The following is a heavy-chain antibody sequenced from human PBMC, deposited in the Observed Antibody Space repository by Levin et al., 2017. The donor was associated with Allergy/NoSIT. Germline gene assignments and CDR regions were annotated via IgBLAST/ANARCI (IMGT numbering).Heavy chain of an antibody. V-gene: IGHV3-23*01. CDR1: GIIFSNHG. J-gene: IGHJ4*02. CDR3: AKDRGVSYGYGFDS. CDR2: ISATGGSY. D-gene: IGHD3-10*01. Sequence: GGSLRLSCEARGIIFSNHGMSWVRQAPGKGLEWVAAISATGGSYYYAGSVKGRFTVSRDNSKNTLFLQMNSLRGDDTAVYYCAKDRGVSYGYGFDSWGQGTLVTVSS.